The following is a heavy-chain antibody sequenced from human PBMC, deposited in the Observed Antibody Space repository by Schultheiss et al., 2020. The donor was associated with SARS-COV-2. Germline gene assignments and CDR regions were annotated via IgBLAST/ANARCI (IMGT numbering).Heavy chain of an antibody. CDR2: IGSDGSL. J-gene: IGHJ4*02. Sequence: GESLKISCVASRFTFSSYVMAWARQAPGKGLEWVSTIGSDGSLYYADSVKGRFTISRDNSKSLLYLQMNSLRAEDTAVYFCAKDGPGWELPRLFDYWGQGTLVTVSS. V-gene: IGHV3-23*01. CDR1: RFTFSSYV. CDR3: AKDGPGWELPRLFDY. D-gene: IGHD1-26*01.